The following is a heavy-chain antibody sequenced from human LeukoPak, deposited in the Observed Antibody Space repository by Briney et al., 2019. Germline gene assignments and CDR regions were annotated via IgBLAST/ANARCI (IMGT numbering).Heavy chain of an antibody. Sequence: ASVKVSCKASGYTFTSYYMHWVRQAPGQGLEWMGIINPSGGSTSYAQKFQGRVTMTRDMSTSTVYMEPSSLRSEDTAVYYCARAPYSPWFDPWGQGTLVTVSS. CDR2: INPSGGST. CDR3: ARAPYSPWFDP. V-gene: IGHV1-46*01. D-gene: IGHD5-18*01. CDR1: GYTFTSYY. J-gene: IGHJ5*02.